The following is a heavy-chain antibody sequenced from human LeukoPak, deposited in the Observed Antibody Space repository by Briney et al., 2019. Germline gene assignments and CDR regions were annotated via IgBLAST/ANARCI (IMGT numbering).Heavy chain of an antibody. D-gene: IGHD1-14*01. CDR3: GRGGSYRASDI. Sequence: GGSLRLSCVASGFTFSEHYMDWVRQSPGQGLEWVGRRKKTNGYTTEYAASVRGRFTISRDDSRNSLYLQMNSLKTEDTAVYYCGRGGSYRASDIWGQGTMVTVSS. V-gene: IGHV3-72*01. CDR2: RKKTNGYTT. CDR1: GFTFSEHY. J-gene: IGHJ3*02.